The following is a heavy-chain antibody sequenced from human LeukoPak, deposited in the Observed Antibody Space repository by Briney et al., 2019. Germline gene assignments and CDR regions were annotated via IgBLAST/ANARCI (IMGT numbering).Heavy chain of an antibody. J-gene: IGHJ4*02. CDR2: IYYSGST. CDR1: GGSISSGGYY. Sequence: SETLSLTCTVSGGSISSGGYYWSWIRQHPGKGLEWIGYIYYSGSTYYNPYIKSRVAISVDTSKNQFSLTLRYVTAADTAVYYCARALNSSSWYGLGYYFDYWGQGTLVTVSS. V-gene: IGHV4-31*03. CDR3: ARALNSSSWYGLGYYFDY. D-gene: IGHD6-13*01.